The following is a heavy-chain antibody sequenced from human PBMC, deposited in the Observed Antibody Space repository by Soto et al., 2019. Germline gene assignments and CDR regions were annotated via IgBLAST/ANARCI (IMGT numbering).Heavy chain of an antibody. J-gene: IGHJ4*02. D-gene: IGHD1-7*01. V-gene: IGHV4-4*07. CDR2: IYTSGST. CDR3: ARGPELRYSGYWGPPRYYFDY. Sequence: PSETLSLTCTVSGGSISSYYWSWIRQPAGKGLEWIGRIYTSGSTNYNPSLKSRVTMSVDTSKNQFSLKLSSVTAADTAVYYCARGPELRYSGYWGPPRYYFDYWGQGTLVTVSS. CDR1: GGSISSYY.